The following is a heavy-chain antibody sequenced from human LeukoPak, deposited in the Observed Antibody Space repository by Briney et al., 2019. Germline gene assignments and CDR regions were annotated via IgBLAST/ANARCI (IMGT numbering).Heavy chain of an antibody. CDR2: IRNDGSSK. J-gene: IGHJ4*02. Sequence: PGGSLRHSCAASGFIFRKYGIHWVRQAPGKGLEWVAFIRNDGSSKYYAHSVRGRFTISRDSSKNTAYLQMNSLSPEDTGLYYCAKDSNWAFDYWGQGTLVIVSS. V-gene: IGHV3-30*02. CDR3: AKDSNWAFDY. CDR1: GFIFRKYG. D-gene: IGHD6-13*01.